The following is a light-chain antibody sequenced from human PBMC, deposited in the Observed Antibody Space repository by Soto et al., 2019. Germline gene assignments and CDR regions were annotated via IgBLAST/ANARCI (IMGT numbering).Light chain of an antibody. CDR1: QSVNIY. V-gene: IGKV3-11*01. CDR2: DAS. Sequence: EIVLTQSPATLSLSPGERATLSCRTSQSVNIYLAWYQQKPGQAPRLLIYDASNRATGIPARFSSSGSGTDFTLTITSLEPADFAVYYCQQRVNWPLTFGQGTKVDIK. CDR3: QQRVNWPLT. J-gene: IGKJ1*01.